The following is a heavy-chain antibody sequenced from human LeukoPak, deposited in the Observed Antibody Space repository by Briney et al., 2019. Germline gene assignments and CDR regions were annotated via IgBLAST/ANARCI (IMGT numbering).Heavy chain of an antibody. J-gene: IGHJ3*02. CDR2: IYYSGST. Sequence: SETLSLTCTVSGGSISSYYWSWIRQPPGKGLEWIGYIYYSGSTNYNPSLKSRVTISVDTSKNQFSLKLSSVTAADTAVYYCARDHRYGPDIPDLDAFDIWGQGTMVTVSS. CDR1: GGSISSYY. D-gene: IGHD5-18*01. V-gene: IGHV4-59*01. CDR3: ARDHRYGPDIPDLDAFDI.